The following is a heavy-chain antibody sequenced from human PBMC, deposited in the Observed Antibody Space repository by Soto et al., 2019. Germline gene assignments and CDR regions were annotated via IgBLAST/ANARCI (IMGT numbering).Heavy chain of an antibody. D-gene: IGHD2-2*01. CDR2: IRSSGRTR. CDR1: GFTFSSYE. V-gene: IGHV3-48*03. CDR3: ARDPLPAAPSYYYYGMDV. Sequence: WGSLRLSCAASGFTFSSYEMNWVRQAPGKGLEWVSYIRSSGRTRYYSDSVNGRFTISRDNAKNSLYLQMNSLIAEDTAVYYCARDPLPAAPSYYYYGMDVWGQGTTVTASS. J-gene: IGHJ6*01.